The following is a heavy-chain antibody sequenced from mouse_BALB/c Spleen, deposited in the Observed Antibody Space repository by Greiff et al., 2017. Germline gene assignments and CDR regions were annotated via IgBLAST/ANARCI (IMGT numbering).Heavy chain of an antibody. CDR1: SYTFTDYA. V-gene: IGHV1-67*01. CDR3: ARGGDYRGYFDY. D-gene: IGHD2-4*01. CDR2: ISTYYGNT. J-gene: IGHJ2*01. Sequence: QVQLKESGPELVRPGVSVKISCKGSSYTFTDYAMHWVKQSHAKSLEWIGVISTYYGNTNYNQKFKGKATMTVDKSSSTAYMELARLTSEDSAVYYCARGGDYRGYFDYWGQGTTLTVSS.